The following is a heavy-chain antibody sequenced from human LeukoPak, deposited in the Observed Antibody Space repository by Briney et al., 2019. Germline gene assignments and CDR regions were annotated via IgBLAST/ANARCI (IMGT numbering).Heavy chain of an antibody. CDR2: ISAGGGST. CDR3: AKSKCSSTSCHIDY. D-gene: IGHD2-2*02. CDR1: GFTFSSYA. Sequence: GGSLRLSCAASGFTFSSYAMSWVRQAPGKGLEWVSGISAGGGSTYYADSVKGRFTISRDNSRSSLYLQMNSLRAEDTAVYYCAKSKCSSTSCHIDYWGQGTLVTVSS. J-gene: IGHJ4*02. V-gene: IGHV3-23*01.